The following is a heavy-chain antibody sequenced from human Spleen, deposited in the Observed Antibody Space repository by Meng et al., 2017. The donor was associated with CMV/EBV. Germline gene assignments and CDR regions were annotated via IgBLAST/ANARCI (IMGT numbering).Heavy chain of an antibody. J-gene: IGHJ5*02. D-gene: IGHD2-2*01. V-gene: IGHV1-8*03. Sequence: ASVKVSCKASGYTFTSYDINWVRQATGQGLEWMGWMNPNSGNTGYAQKFQGRVTITRNTSISTAYMELSSLRSEDTAVYYCARGGYCSSTSCYRGWFDPWGQGTLVTSPQ. CDR1: GYTFTSYD. CDR3: ARGGYCSSTSCYRGWFDP. CDR2: MNPNSGNT.